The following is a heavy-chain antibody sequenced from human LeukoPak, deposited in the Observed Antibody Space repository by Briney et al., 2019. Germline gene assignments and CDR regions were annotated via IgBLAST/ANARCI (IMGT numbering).Heavy chain of an antibody. CDR3: VRRDTGWNYFDY. D-gene: IGHD6-19*01. Sequence: SETLSLTCAVSGGSINSHYWGWIRQPLGKRLQWIGDIYSTGKNNYNPSLKSRVTISLDTSKRHLSLNLTSVLAADTAIYYCVRRDTGWNYFDYWGQGILVTVSS. CDR1: GGSINSHY. CDR2: IYSTGKN. V-gene: IGHV4-4*08. J-gene: IGHJ4*02.